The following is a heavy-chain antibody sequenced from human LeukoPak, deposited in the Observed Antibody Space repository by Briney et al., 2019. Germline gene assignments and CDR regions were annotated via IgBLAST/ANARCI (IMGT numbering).Heavy chain of an antibody. Sequence: RAGGSLRLSCAASGFTFSSYHMIWVRQAPGKGLEWVSSISTTSSYIYYADSVKGRFTISRDNAKNSLYLQMNSLRAEDTAVYYCAWPGTTVNDYWGQGTRVTVSS. V-gene: IGHV3-21*01. CDR2: ISTTSSYI. J-gene: IGHJ4*02. CDR1: GFTFSSYH. CDR3: AWPGTTVNDY. D-gene: IGHD1-1*01.